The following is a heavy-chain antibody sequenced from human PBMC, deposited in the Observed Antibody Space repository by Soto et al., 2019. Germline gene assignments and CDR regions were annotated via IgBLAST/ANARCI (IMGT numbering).Heavy chain of an antibody. CDR2: ISWNSGSI. J-gene: IGHJ5*02. CDR1: GFTFDDYA. CDR3: AKGARSSGWKNWFDP. V-gene: IGHV3-9*01. D-gene: IGHD6-19*01. Sequence: EVQLVESGGGLVQPGRSLRLSCAASGFTFDDYAMHWVRQAPGKGLEWVSGISWNSGSIGYADSVKGRFTISRDNAKNSLYLQMNSLRAEDTALYYCAKGARSSGWKNWFDPWGQGTPVTVSS.